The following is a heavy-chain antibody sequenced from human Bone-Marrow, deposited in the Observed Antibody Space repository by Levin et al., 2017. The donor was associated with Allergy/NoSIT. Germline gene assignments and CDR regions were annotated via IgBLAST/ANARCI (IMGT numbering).Heavy chain of an antibody. Sequence: PSETLSLTCTVSGGSISSYYWSWIRQPPGKGLEWIGYIYYSGSTNYNPSLKSRVTISVDTSKNQFSLKLSSVTAADTAVYYCARGGIAIFGVAFDYYYYGMDVWGQGTTVTVSS. CDR1: GGSISSYY. V-gene: IGHV4-59*01. D-gene: IGHD3-3*01. CDR3: ARGGIAIFGVAFDYYYYGMDV. J-gene: IGHJ6*02. CDR2: IYYSGST.